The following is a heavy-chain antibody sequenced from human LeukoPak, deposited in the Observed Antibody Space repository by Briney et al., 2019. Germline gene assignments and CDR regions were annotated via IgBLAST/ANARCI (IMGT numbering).Heavy chain of an antibody. CDR1: GGSISSYF. CDR3: ARFEYSSSSYAFDI. J-gene: IGHJ3*02. D-gene: IGHD6-6*01. CDR2: IYYSGST. Sequence: SETLSLTCTVSGGSISSYFWSWIRQPPGKGLEWIGYIYYSGSTNYNPSLKSRVTISVDTSKNQFSPKLSSVTAADTAVYYCARFEYSSSSYAFDIWGQGTMVTVSS. V-gene: IGHV4-59*01.